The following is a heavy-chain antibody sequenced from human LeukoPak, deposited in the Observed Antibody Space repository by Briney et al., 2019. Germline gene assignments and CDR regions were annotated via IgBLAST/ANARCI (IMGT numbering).Heavy chain of an antibody. Sequence: GGSLRLSCAASEFTFSTYAMHWVRQAPGKGLEWVAVISCDGTNKYYADSVKGRFTISRDNSKNTLYLQMDSLKTEDTAVYYCARALYYDRSPLDYWGQRTLVTVSS. V-gene: IGHV3-30-3*01. J-gene: IGHJ4*02. CDR3: ARALYYDRSPLDY. D-gene: IGHD3-22*01. CDR1: EFTFSTYA. CDR2: ISCDGTNK.